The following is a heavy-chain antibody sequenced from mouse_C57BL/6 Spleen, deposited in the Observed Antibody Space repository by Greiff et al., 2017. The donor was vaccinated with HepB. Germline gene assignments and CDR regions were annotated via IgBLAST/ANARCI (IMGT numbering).Heavy chain of an antibody. Sequence: EVKLVESGGGLVKPGGSLKLSCAASGFTFSDYGMHWVRQAPEKGLEWVAYISSGSSTIYYADTVKGRFTISRDNAKNTLFLQMTSLRSEDTAMYYCARNYYGRNYFDYWGQGTSVTVSS. J-gene: IGHJ4*01. V-gene: IGHV5-17*01. CDR1: GFTFSDYG. CDR2: ISSGSSTI. D-gene: IGHD1-1*01. CDR3: ARNYYGRNYFDY.